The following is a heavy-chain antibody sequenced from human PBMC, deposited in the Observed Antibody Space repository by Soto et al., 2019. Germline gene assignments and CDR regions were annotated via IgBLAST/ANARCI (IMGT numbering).Heavy chain of an antibody. Sequence: QVQLVQSGGEVKKPGASVKVSCKASGYAFTTYGVTWVRQAPGQRLEWMGWISPYSGHTSYAQNLQDRVTLTTDTSTNTAYMELRSVRSDETAEDYCARGGTTVTTGRVDFWGQGTPVTVSS. V-gene: IGHV1-18*01. CDR1: GYAFTTYG. J-gene: IGHJ4*02. CDR3: ARGGTTVTTGRVDF. D-gene: IGHD1-1*01. CDR2: ISPYSGHT.